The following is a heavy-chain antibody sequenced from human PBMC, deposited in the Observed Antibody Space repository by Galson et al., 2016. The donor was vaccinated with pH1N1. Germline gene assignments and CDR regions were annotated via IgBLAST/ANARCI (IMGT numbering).Heavy chain of an antibody. V-gene: IGHV3-23*01. CDR1: GFAFSNYA. J-gene: IGHJ4*02. Sequence: SLRLSCAASGFAFSNYAMSWVRQAPGKGLEWVSATRGSGGTTSFADSVRGRFTVSRDHSKNTLYLKMRSLRAEDTGVYSCVKALGDNIWGSYRRGDWGLGTLVTVSS. CDR3: VKALGDNIWGSYRRGD. D-gene: IGHD3-16*02. CDR2: TRGSGGTT.